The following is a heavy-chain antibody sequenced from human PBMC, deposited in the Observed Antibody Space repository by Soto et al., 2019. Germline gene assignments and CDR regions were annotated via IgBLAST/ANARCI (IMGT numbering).Heavy chain of an antibody. D-gene: IGHD6-6*01. CDR2: IHNSGST. V-gene: IGHV4-39*01. Sequence: QPQLQESGPGLVKPSETLSLTCTVSGGSVSSCCNYWGWVRQPPGKGLEWIGSIHNSGSTSYNPSLKSRVTISVDTPKNQFSLTLTSVTAADTAVYYCTRGLSSPSATGIWGQGTLVTVSS. J-gene: IGHJ4*02. CDR3: TRGLSSPSATGI. CDR1: GGSVSSCCNY.